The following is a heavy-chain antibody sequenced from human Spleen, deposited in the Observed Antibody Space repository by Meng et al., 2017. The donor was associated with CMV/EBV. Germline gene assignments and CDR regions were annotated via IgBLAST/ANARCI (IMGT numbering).Heavy chain of an antibody. CDR3: TRGYSSSWYAPDY. D-gene: IGHD6-13*01. Sequence: GESLKISCAASGFTFSSYWMSWVRQAPGKGLEWVSYISSSGSTIYYADSVKGRFTISRDNAKNSLYLQMNSLRAEDTAVYYCTRGYSSSWYAPDYWGQGTLVTVSS. CDR2: ISSSGSTI. J-gene: IGHJ4*02. CDR1: GFTFSSYW. V-gene: IGHV3-48*04.